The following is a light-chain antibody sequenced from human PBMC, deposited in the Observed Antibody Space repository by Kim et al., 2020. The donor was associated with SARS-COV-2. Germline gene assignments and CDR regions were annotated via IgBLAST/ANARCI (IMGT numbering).Light chain of an antibody. V-gene: IGLV3-19*01. Sequence: LGQTISITSQGGSLRIHSASWDQKKPAQAPVLGIYVRNNRPSALPARLSGSSSGNTASSTTTGAEAEDEADYYCNSRGSSGNHVIFGGGTQLTVL. CDR1: SLRIHS. J-gene: IGLJ2*01. CDR2: VRN. CDR3: NSRGSSGNHVI.